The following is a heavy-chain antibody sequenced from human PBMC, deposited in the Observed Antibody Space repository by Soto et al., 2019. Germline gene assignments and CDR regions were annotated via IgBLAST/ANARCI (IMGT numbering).Heavy chain of an antibody. CDR2: INSDGNST. CDR1: GFTFSSYW. J-gene: IGHJ5*02. D-gene: IGHD4-4*01. CDR3: ARDRSFGYSNYVSWFDP. Sequence: GGSLRLSCAASGFTFSSYWMHWVRQAPGKGLVWVSRINSDGNSTSYADSVKGRFTISRDNAKNTLYLQMNSLRAEDTAVYYCARDRSFGYSNYVSWFDPWGQGTLVTVSS. V-gene: IGHV3-74*01.